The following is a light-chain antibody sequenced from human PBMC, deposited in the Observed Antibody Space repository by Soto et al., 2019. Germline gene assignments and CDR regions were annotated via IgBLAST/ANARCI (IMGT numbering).Light chain of an antibody. Sequence: ELVMTQSPATLSVSPGERATLSCRASQSVGSLVAWYQQRPGQAPRLLIYGASNRATGIPDRFSGSGSGTDFTLTISRLEPEDFAVYYCQQYGSSPRTFGQGTKVDIK. CDR2: GAS. V-gene: IGKV3-20*01. CDR3: QQYGSSPRT. J-gene: IGKJ1*01. CDR1: QSVGSL.